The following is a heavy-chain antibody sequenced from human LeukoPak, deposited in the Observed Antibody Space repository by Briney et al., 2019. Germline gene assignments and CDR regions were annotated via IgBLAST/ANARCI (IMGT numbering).Heavy chain of an antibody. Sequence: GGSLRLSCAASGFTFSTYSMNWVRQAPGKGLEWVSYISTSSSTMYYADSVKGRFTISRDNAKNSLYLQMNSLRAEDTAVYYCAELGITMIGGVWGKGTTVTISS. CDR3: AELGITMIGGV. CDR1: GFTFSTYS. J-gene: IGHJ6*04. CDR2: ISTSSSTM. D-gene: IGHD3-10*02. V-gene: IGHV3-48*04.